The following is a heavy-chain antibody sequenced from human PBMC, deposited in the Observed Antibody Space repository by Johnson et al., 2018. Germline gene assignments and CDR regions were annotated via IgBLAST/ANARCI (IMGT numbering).Heavy chain of an antibody. CDR3: AKEGPLAAAGTVEYFQH. J-gene: IGHJ1*01. D-gene: IGHD6-13*01. Sequence: VQLQESGGGLVQPGGSLKLSCAASGFTFSGSALHWVRQASGKGLEWVGRIRSKPNNYATRYAASVKDRFTISGDDSKNTAYLQMNSLRAEDTALYYCAKEGPLAAAGTVEYFQHWGQGTLVTVSS. CDR1: GFTFSGSA. V-gene: IGHV3-73*02. CDR2: IRSKPNNYAT.